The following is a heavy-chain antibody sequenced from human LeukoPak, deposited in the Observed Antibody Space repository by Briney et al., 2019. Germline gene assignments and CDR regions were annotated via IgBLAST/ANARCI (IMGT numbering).Heavy chain of an antibody. J-gene: IGHJ4*02. V-gene: IGHV4-4*09. D-gene: IGHD5-18*01. CDR1: GGSISSYY. CDR3: ARGGGYGSPLGF. CDR2: IYRSGST. Sequence: PSETLSPTCTVSGGSISSYYWSWIRQPPGKGLEWIAYIYRSGSTKYSPSLKSRVTISVDTSKNQFSLKLSSVTAADTAVYYCARGGGYGSPLGFWGQGTLVTVSS.